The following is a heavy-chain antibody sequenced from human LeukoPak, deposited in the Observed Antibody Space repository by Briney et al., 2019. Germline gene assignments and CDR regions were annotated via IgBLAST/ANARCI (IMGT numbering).Heavy chain of an antibody. D-gene: IGHD3-22*01. J-gene: IGHJ5*02. CDR3: AKDGGHFYDDSGYKTLDP. Sequence: GGSLRLSCAASGFTFSSYAMSWVRQAPGRGLEWVSAISGSGDHTYYTDSVKGRFTISRDNSKNTLYLQMNSLRADDTALYYCAKDGGHFYDDSGYKTLDPWGQGTLVTVSS. CDR1: GFTFSSYA. V-gene: IGHV3-23*01. CDR2: ISGSGDHT.